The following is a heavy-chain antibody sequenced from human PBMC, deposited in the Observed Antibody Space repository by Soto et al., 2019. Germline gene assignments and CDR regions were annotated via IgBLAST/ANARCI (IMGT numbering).Heavy chain of an antibody. CDR2: INHSGST. J-gene: IGHJ6*02. CDR3: ARGSIVVVPAARRGSGMDV. CDR1: GGSFSGYY. D-gene: IGHD2-2*01. V-gene: IGHV4-34*01. Sequence: SETLSLTCAVYGGSFSGYYWSWILQPPWKGLEWIGEINHSGSTNYNPSLKSRVTISVDTSKNQFSLKLSSVTAADTAVYYCARGSIVVVPAARRGSGMDVWGQGTTVTVSS.